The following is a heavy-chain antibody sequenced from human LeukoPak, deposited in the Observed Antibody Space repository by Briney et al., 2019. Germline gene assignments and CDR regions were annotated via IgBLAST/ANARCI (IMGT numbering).Heavy chain of an antibody. D-gene: IGHD4-17*01. CDR1: GYTFTGHN. Sequence: GASVKVSCKASGYTFTGHNIHWVRQVPGQGLEWMGRINPNSGGTNYAQKFQGRVTMTGDPSIRTVYMELSSLRSEDTAVYYCAREYGDPRGMYYYGMDVWGQGTTVTVSS. V-gene: IGHV1-2*06. CDR2: INPNSGGT. J-gene: IGHJ6*02. CDR3: AREYGDPRGMYYYGMDV.